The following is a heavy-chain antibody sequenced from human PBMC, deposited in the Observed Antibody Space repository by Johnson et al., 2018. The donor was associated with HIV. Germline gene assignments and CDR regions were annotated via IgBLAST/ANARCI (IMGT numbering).Heavy chain of an antibody. CDR2: IRYDESNK. V-gene: IGHV3-30*02. D-gene: IGHD3-3*01. J-gene: IGHJ3*02. CDR3: AKDQYYNFWSGYSFAFDI. Sequence: QVQLVESGGGVVQPGGSLRLSCAASGFTFSSYGMHWDRQAPGKGLEWVAFIRYDESNKYYADSVKGRFTISRDNSKNTLFLQMNSLRPEDTAVYYCAKDQYYNFWSGYSFAFDIWGQGIMVTVSS. CDR1: GFTFSSYG.